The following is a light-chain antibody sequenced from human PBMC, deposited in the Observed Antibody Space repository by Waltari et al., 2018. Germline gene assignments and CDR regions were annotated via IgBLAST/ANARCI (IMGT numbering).Light chain of an antibody. J-gene: IGLJ3*02. CDR2: KGN. Sequence: QTVVTQEPSLSVSPGGTVTLTCTLSSGSLPTTSYATWYQQPPGQAPRTLVYKGNSRSSGVPDRFSGSILGNKAALTITGAQADDECDYYCSLYMGSGIWVFGGGTKLTVL. V-gene: IGLV8-61*01. CDR3: SLYMGSGIWV. CDR1: SGSLPTTSY.